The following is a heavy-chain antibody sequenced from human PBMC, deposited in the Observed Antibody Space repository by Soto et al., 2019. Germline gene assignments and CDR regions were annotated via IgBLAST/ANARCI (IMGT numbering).Heavy chain of an antibody. CDR1: GFNFYNYA. V-gene: IGHV3-23*01. CDR3: VKDLRPNRGWFGP. CDR2: ISGDGTRT. D-gene: IGHD3-3*01. Sequence: RGSLRLSCAASGFNFYNYAMTWVRQAPGKGLEWVSGISGDGTRTYYGDSVKGRFTISRDNSKNTVFLQMNSLRAEDTALYYCVKDLRPNRGWFGPWGQGTRVTVSS. J-gene: IGHJ5*02.